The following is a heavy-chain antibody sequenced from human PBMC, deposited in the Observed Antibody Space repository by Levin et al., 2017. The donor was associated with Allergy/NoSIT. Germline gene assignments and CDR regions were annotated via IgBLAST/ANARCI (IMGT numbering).Heavy chain of an antibody. V-gene: IGHV4-39*01. D-gene: IGHD3-16*02. J-gene: IGHJ4*02. CDR3: ARHSLIQASGELGELSLGGGYYFDY. CDR2: IYYSGST. CDR1: GGSISSSSYY. Sequence: GSLRLSCTVSGGSISSSSYYWGWIRQPPGKGLEWIGSIYYSGSTYYNPSLKSRVTISVDTSKNQFSLKLSSVTAADTAVYYCARHSLIQASGELGELSLGGGYYFDYWGQGTLVTVSS.